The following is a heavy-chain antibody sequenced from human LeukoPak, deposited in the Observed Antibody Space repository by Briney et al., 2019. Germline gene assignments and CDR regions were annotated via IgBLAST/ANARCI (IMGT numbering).Heavy chain of an antibody. V-gene: IGHV4-38-2*02. CDR1: GYSISSGYY. J-gene: IGHJ4*02. CDR2: IYHSGST. D-gene: IGHD3-3*01. Sequence: PSETLSLTCTVSGYSISSGYYWGWIRQPPGKGLEWIGSIYHSGSTNYNPSLKSRVTILEDKSKNQFSLKMSSVTAADTAVYYCARLSLKVLEWSPTKGKETHYFDYWGQGTLVTVSS. CDR3: ARLSLKVLEWSPTKGKETHYFDY.